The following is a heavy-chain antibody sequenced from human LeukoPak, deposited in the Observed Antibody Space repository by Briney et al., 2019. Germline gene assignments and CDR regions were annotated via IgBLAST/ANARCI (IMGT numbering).Heavy chain of an antibody. D-gene: IGHD6-19*01. Sequence: KSGGSLRLSCATSGFTFSSYGMHWVRQAPGKGLEWVAFIRYDGSNKYYADSVKGRFTISRDNSKNTLYLQMNSLRAEDTAVYYCAQTPGIAVAGTGHFDYWGQGTLVTVSS. V-gene: IGHV3-30*02. J-gene: IGHJ4*02. CDR1: GFTFSSYG. CDR2: IRYDGSNK. CDR3: AQTPGIAVAGTGHFDY.